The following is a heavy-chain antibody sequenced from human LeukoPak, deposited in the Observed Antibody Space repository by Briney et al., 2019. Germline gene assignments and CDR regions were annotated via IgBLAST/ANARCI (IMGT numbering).Heavy chain of an antibody. Sequence: VASVKVSCKASGYIFTDYAIHWLRQAPGQRPEWMGWMNAANGNTKYSQKFQGRITLIRDTSAATAYMELSSLRSEDTAVYYCAGGYGDSYFDYWGQGTLVTVSS. J-gene: IGHJ4*02. CDR3: AGGYGDSYFDY. D-gene: IGHD4-17*01. CDR2: MNAANGNT. CDR1: GYIFTDYA. V-gene: IGHV1-3*01.